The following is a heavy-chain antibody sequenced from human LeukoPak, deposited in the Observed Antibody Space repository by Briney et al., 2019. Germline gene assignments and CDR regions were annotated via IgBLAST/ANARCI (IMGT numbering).Heavy chain of an antibody. CDR1: GFTVSSNY. CDR2: IYSGGST. V-gene: IGHV3-53*01. J-gene: IGHJ4*02. Sequence: GGSLRLPCAASGFTVSSNYMSWVRQAPGKGLEWVSVIYSGGSTYYADSVKGRFTISRDNSKNTLYLQMNSLRAEDTAVYYCASGLRWSSIDYWGQGTLVTVSS. CDR3: ASGLRWSSIDY. D-gene: IGHD3-3*01.